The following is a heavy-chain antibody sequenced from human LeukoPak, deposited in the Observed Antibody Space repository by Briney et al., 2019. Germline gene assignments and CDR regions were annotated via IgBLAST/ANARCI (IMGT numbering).Heavy chain of an antibody. J-gene: IGHJ4*02. D-gene: IGHD1-26*01. CDR1: GFTFSSYW. Sequence: QAGGSLRLXCAASGFTFSSYWMSWVRQAPGKGLECVANINLDGSERYYVDSVKGRFTISRDNAKNSLYLQMRSLRAEDTAIYYCARDSPYSDSFAYDYWGQGTLVTVSS. V-gene: IGHV3-7*01. CDR3: ARDSPYSDSFAYDY. CDR2: INLDGSER.